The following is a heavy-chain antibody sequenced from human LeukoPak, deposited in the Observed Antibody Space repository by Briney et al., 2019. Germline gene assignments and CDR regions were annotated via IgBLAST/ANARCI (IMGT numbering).Heavy chain of an antibody. CDR1: GFTFSSHG. Sequence: GGSLRLSCAASGFTFSSHGMHWVRQAPGKGLEWVAVIWYDGSKRYYADSVKGRFTISRDDSKNTLYLQMNCLRDEDTAVYYCARDPASSFDYWGQGTLVTVSS. CDR3: ARDPASSFDY. D-gene: IGHD2-15*01. J-gene: IGHJ4*02. V-gene: IGHV3-33*01. CDR2: IWYDGSKR.